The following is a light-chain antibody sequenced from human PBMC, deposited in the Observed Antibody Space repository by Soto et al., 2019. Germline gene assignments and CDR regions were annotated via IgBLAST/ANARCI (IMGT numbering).Light chain of an antibody. J-gene: IGKJ5*01. CDR2: GAF. CDR1: PSVTNF. V-gene: IGKV3-20*01. CDR3: QHYDSLPIT. Sequence: PGARATLSRRASPSVTNFLAWYQQKPGQAPRLLIYGAFNRATGIPARFSGSGSGTDFTLTISRLEPEDFAVFYCQHYDSLPITFGQGTRLEIK.